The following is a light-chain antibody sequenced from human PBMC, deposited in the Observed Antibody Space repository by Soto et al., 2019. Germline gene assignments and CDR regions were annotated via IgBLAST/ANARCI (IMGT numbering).Light chain of an antibody. CDR1: QSISTY. J-gene: IGKJ5*01. V-gene: IGKV1-39*01. Sequence: IQMPQSPSSLSASVGNRVTITCRASQSISTYLNWYQKKPGKAPNLLIYDASRLQSGVPSRFSGSGGGTDFTLSISSVQPEDFATYFCQQSYMDPITFGQGTRLEIK. CDR2: DAS. CDR3: QQSYMDPIT.